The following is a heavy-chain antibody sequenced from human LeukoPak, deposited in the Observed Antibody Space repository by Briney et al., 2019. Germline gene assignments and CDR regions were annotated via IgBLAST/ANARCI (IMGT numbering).Heavy chain of an antibody. D-gene: IGHD3-10*01. CDR1: GFTFSSYG. Sequence: HAGGSLRLSCAASGFTFSSYGMHWVRQAPGKGLEWVAVISYDGSNKYYADSVKGRFTISRGNSKNTLYLQMNSLRAEDTAVYYCAKDHYYGSGSFDYWGQGTLVTVSS. CDR2: ISYDGSNK. V-gene: IGHV3-30*18. J-gene: IGHJ4*02. CDR3: AKDHYYGSGSFDY.